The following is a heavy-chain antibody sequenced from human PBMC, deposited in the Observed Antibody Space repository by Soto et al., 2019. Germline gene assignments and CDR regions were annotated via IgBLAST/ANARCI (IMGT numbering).Heavy chain of an antibody. CDR2: IIPILVIA. CDR1: GGTFSSYT. D-gene: IGHD3-10*01. J-gene: IGHJ6*02. V-gene: IGHV1-69*02. Sequence: QVQLVQSGAEVKKPGSSVKVSCKASGGTFSSYTISLVRQAPGQGLEWMGRIIPILVIANYAQKFQCRVTITADKSTSTAYMELRSLRSEDTAVYYCAFSRGHPVYSYYGMDVWGQGTTVTVSS. CDR3: AFSRGHPVYSYYGMDV.